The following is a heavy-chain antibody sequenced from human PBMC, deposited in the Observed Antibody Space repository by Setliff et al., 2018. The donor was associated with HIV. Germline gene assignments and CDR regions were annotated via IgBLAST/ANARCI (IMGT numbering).Heavy chain of an antibody. CDR1: GYTFTSYY. Sequence: ASVKVSCKASGYTFTSYYMHWVRQAPGQGLEWMGIINPSGGSTSYAQKFQGRVTKTRDTSTSTVYMELSSLRSEDTAVYYCARRSPGGGYYMDVWGKGTTVTVSS. V-gene: IGHV1-46*01. CDR3: ARRSPGGGYYMDV. J-gene: IGHJ6*03. CDR2: INPSGGST. D-gene: IGHD3-16*01.